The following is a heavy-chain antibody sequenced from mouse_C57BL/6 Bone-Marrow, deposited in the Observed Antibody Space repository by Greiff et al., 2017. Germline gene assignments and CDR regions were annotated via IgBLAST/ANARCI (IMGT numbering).Heavy chain of an antibody. Sequence: VQLQQSGAELVRPGASVTLSCKASGYTFTDYEMHWVKQTPVHGLEWIGAIDPETGGTAYNQKFKGKAILTADKSSSTAYMELRSLTSEDSAVYYCTRDYGSSYLDWYFDVWGTGTTVTVSS. J-gene: IGHJ1*03. CDR2: IDPETGGT. D-gene: IGHD1-1*01. CDR3: TRDYGSSYLDWYFDV. V-gene: IGHV1-15*01. CDR1: GYTFTDYE.